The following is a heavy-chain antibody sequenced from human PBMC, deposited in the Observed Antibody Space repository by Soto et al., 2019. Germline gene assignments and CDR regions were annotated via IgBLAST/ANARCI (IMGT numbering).Heavy chain of an antibody. CDR2: SEPSDSYT. Sequence: GESLKISCKGSGYSFTSYWISWVRQVPGKGLEWMGRSEPSDSYTTYRTSFQGHDPISADKSLSTAYLQWSSLKASDTAMYYCARRGDGYNPLSYYSGMDVWGQGTTVTVSS. V-gene: IGHV5-10-1*01. CDR1: GYSFTSYW. D-gene: IGHD3-10*01. CDR3: ARRGDGYNPLSYYSGMDV. J-gene: IGHJ6*02.